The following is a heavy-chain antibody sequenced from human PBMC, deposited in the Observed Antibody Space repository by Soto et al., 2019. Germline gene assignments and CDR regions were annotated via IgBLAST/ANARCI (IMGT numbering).Heavy chain of an antibody. J-gene: IGHJ4*02. Sequence: PGGSLRLSCAASGFTFSSYWMSWVRQAPGKGLEWVANIKQDGSEKYYVDSVKGRFTISRDNAKNSLYLQMSSLRAEDTAVYYCARTKGIVVAHYFDYWGQGTLVTVSS. CDR1: GFTFSSYW. V-gene: IGHV3-7*01. D-gene: IGHD2-15*01. CDR3: ARTKGIVVAHYFDY. CDR2: IKQDGSEK.